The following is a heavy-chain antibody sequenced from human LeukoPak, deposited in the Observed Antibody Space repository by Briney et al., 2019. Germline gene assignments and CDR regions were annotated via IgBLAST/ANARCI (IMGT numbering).Heavy chain of an antibody. V-gene: IGHV3-23*01. CDR1: GFTFSSYA. Sequence: GGSLRLSCAASGFTFSSYAMSWVRQAPGKGLEWVSAISGSGGSTYYADSVKGRFTISRDNSKNTLYLQMNSLSAEDTAVYYCAKFLPTHIVVANYYFDYWGQGTLVTVSS. CDR2: ISGSGGST. D-gene: IGHD2-21*01. J-gene: IGHJ4*02. CDR3: AKFLPTHIVVANYYFDY.